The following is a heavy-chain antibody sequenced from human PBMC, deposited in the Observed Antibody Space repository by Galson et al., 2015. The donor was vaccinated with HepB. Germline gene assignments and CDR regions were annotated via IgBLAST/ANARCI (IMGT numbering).Heavy chain of an antibody. CDR1: GDSISSSSYY. V-gene: IGHV4-39*01. J-gene: IGHJ4*02. Sequence: SETLSLTCTVSGDSISSSSYYWGWIRQPPGKGLEWIGSIYYSGSTYYNPSLKSRVTISVDTSKNQFSLKLSSVTAADTAVYYCARHVGIAAAGMGVYYFDYWGQGTLVTVSS. D-gene: IGHD6-13*01. CDR3: ARHVGIAAAGMGVYYFDY. CDR2: IYYSGST.